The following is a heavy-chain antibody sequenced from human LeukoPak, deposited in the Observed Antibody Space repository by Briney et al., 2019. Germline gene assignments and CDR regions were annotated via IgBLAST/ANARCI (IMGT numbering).Heavy chain of an antibody. Sequence: SETLSLTCAVYGGSFSGYYWSWIRQPPGKGLEWLGEINHSGSTNYNPSLKSRVTISVDTPKNQFSLKLSSVAAADTAVYYCAREEIAYYYDSSGLSPWGQGTLVTVSS. CDR2: INHSGST. V-gene: IGHV4-34*01. CDR1: GGSFSGYY. D-gene: IGHD3-22*01. CDR3: AREEIAYYYDSSGLSP. J-gene: IGHJ5*02.